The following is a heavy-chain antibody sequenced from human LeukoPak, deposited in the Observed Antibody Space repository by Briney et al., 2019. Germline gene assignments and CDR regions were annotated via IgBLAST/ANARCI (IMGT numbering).Heavy chain of an antibody. Sequence: GGSLRLSCAASGFTFSSYAMSWVRQAPGKGLEWVSAISGSGGSTYYADSVKGRFTIPRDNSKNTLYLQMNSLRAEDTAVYYCAKQYYYDSSGYYYRILFDYWGQGTLVTVSS. D-gene: IGHD3-22*01. J-gene: IGHJ4*02. V-gene: IGHV3-23*01. CDR3: AKQYYYDSSGYYYRILFDY. CDR1: GFTFSSYA. CDR2: ISGSGGST.